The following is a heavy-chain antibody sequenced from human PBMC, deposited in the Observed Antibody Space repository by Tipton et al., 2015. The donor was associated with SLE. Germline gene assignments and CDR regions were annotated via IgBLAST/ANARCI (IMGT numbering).Heavy chain of an antibody. V-gene: IGHV4-59*08. CDR2: IYHSGST. J-gene: IGHJ3*01. CDR3: ARGMRYCSGGSCYGCSFDV. CDR1: GGSISSHY. Sequence: TLSLTCTVSGGSISSHYWSWIRQPPGKGLEWIAYIYHSGSTYYNPSLKSRVTISVDTSKNQFSLTMSSVTAADTAVYYCARGMRYCSGGSCYGCSFDVWGQATMVTVSS. D-gene: IGHD2-15*01.